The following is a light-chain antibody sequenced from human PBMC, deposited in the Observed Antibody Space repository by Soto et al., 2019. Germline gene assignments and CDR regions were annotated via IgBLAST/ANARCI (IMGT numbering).Light chain of an antibody. J-gene: IGKJ1*01. Sequence: DIQMTQSPSYLSASVGDRVTITCRASQSISRNLNWYQQKPAKAPQLLIYDAASLQSGGPSRCSGGGSGTDSTLTISSLQPEDFANYYCQQSYSHPPTFGHGTKVEIK. CDR3: QQSYSHPPT. V-gene: IGKV1-39*01. CDR2: DAA. CDR1: QSISRN.